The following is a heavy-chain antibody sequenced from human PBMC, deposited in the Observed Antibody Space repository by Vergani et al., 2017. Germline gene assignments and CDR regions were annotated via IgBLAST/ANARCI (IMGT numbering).Heavy chain of an antibody. CDR3: ARGNYYGSGTYVDP. CDR2: IYSCDET. V-gene: IGHV3-66*02. Sequence: ELQLVESGGGLVQPGGSLRLSCAASGSTVSGNYMTWVRQAPGKGLEWVSHIYSCDETYYADSVKGRVTISRDTSNNTLHLQINNLSVEYTAVYYCARGNYYGSGTYVDPWGQGTLVTVSS. D-gene: IGHD3-10*01. J-gene: IGHJ5*02. CDR1: GSTVSGNY.